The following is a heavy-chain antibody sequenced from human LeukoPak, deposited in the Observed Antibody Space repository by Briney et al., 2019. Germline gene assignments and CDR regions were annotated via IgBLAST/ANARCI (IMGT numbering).Heavy chain of an antibody. CDR1: GFTLSDFG. D-gene: IGHD3-3*01. Sequence: GGSLRLSCAASGFTLSDFGMNWVRQAPGKGVEWVAFIRYDGRSQHYVDSVKGRFTISRDNSKNTLYLQMNSLRIDDTAVYYCAKDGGVDYWGQGTLVTVSS. CDR2: IRYDGRSQ. J-gene: IGHJ4*02. V-gene: IGHV3-30*02. CDR3: AKDGGVDY.